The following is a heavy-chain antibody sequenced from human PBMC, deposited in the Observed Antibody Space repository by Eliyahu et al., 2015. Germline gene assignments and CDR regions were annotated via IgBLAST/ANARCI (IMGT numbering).Heavy chain of an antibody. D-gene: IGHD6-13*01. CDR1: GXTSXXXA. Sequence: QVQLVESGGGVVQPGRSLRLXCXASGXTSXXXAMXWXRQAPGQGVEWVAVISYDGSNKYYADSVKGRFTISRDNSKNTLYLQMNSLRAEDTAVYYCARDSISGAAAGDYFDYWGQGTLVTVSS. J-gene: IGHJ4*02. CDR2: ISYDGSNK. V-gene: IGHV3-30-3*01. CDR3: ARDSISGAAAGDYFDY.